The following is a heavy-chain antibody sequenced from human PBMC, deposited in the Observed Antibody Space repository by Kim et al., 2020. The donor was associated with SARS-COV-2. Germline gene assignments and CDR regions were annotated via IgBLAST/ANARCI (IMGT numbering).Heavy chain of an antibody. CDR3: ANQGGYCSSTSCWDYYYGMDV. CDR2: INSDGSST. J-gene: IGHJ6*02. Sequence: GGSLRLSCAASGFTFSSYWMHWVRQAPGKGLVWVSRINSDGSSTSYADSVKGRFTISRDNAKNTLYLQMNSLRAEDTAVYYCANQGGYCSSTSCWDYYYGMDVWGQGTTVTVSS. CDR1: GFTFSSYW. D-gene: IGHD2-2*01. V-gene: IGHV3-74*01.